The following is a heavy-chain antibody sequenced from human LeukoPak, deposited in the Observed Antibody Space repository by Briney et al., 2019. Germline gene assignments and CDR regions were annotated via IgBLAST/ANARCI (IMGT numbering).Heavy chain of an antibody. D-gene: IGHD2-15*01. J-gene: IGHJ5*02. CDR2: INHSGST. CDR3: ARPPYCSGGSCWNWFDP. CDR1: GGSFSGYY. V-gene: IGHV4-34*01. Sequence: PSETLSLTCAVYGGSFSGYYWSWIRQPPGKGLEWIGEINHSGSTNYNPSLKSRVTISVDTSKNQFSLKLSSVTAADTAVYYCARPPYCSGGSCWNWFDPWGQGTLVTASS.